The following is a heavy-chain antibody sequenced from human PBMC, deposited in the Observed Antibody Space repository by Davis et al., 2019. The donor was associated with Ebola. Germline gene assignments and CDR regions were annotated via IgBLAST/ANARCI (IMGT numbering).Heavy chain of an antibody. CDR1: GFTFSSYW. CDR2: INSDGSST. D-gene: IGHD6-19*01. CDR3: ARNSGFYYYYYGMDV. Sequence: GESLKISCAASGFTFSSYWMHWVRQAPGKGLVWVSRINSDGSSTSYADSVKGRFTISRDNAKNTLYLQMNSLRAEDTAVYYCARNSGFYYYYYGMDVWGQGTTATVSS. J-gene: IGHJ6*02. V-gene: IGHV3-74*01.